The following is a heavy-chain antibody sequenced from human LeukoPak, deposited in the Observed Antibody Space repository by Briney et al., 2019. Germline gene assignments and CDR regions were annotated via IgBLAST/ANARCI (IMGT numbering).Heavy chain of an antibody. CDR2: IIWNGGST. J-gene: IGHJ6*02. CDR1: GFTFDDYG. CDR3: ARTRITIFGVSGGMDV. D-gene: IGHD3-3*01. Sequence: GGSLRLSCAASGFTFDDYGMSWVRHAPGKGLEWVCGIIWNGGSTGYADSVKGRFTISRDNAKNSLYLQMNSLRAEDTGLYHCARTRITIFGVSGGMDVWGQGTTVTVSS. V-gene: IGHV3-20*01.